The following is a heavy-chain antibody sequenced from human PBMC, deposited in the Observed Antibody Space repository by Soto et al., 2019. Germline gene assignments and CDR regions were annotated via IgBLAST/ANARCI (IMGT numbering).Heavy chain of an antibody. V-gene: IGHV3-74*03. CDR3: ARDQTTGDWFDA. J-gene: IGHJ5*02. D-gene: IGHD4-17*01. Sequence: GGSLRLSCAASGFTFSSYAMNWVRQAPGKGLVWVSGINGDGSDTKYADSVKGRFTISRDNAKNTVYLQMNSLRVDDTAVYYCARDQTTGDWFDAWGQGALVTVSS. CDR2: INGDGSDT. CDR1: GFTFSSYA.